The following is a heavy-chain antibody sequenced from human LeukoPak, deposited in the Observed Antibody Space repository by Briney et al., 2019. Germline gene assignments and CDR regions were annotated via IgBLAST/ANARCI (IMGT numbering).Heavy chain of an antibody. J-gene: IGHJ3*01. V-gene: IGHV4-59*08. Sequence: SETLSLSCTVSGGSISSYYWSWIRQSPGKGLEWIGYMYYIEPVNYNPSFKSRVTISVDTSKNQSSLKLNSVTATDTAVYYCAITGYPRRLIDVLDLWGQGTKVTVCS. D-gene: IGHD1-1*01. CDR1: GGSISSYY. CDR3: AITGYPRRLIDVLDL. CDR2: MYYIEPV.